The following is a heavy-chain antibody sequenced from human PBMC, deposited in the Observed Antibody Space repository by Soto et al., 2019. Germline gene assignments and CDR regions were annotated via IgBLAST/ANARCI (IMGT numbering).Heavy chain of an antibody. CDR3: ATAPGGVFYYAMDV. Sequence: EVQLVESGGGLVQPGGSLRLSCAASGFTFSSYWMNWVRQAPGKGLEWVANIKEDGSEKNYVDSVKGRFIISRDNAKESLFLQMNSLRAEDTAVYYCATAPGGVFYYAMDVWGQGVTVTVSS. D-gene: IGHD2-8*01. CDR1: GFTFSSYW. V-gene: IGHV3-7*03. J-gene: IGHJ6*02. CDR2: IKEDGSEK.